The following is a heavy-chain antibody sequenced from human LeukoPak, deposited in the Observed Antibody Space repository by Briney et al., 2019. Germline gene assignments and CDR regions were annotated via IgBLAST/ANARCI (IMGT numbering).Heavy chain of an antibody. Sequence: ASVKVCCKASGYTFTSYGISWVRQAPGQGLEWMGWISAYNGNTNYAQKLQGRVTMTTDTSTSTAYMELRSLRSDDTAVYYCARDRANYYGSGASTFDPWGQGTLVTVSS. J-gene: IGHJ5*02. CDR3: ARDRANYYGSGASTFDP. CDR1: GYTFTSYG. CDR2: ISAYNGNT. V-gene: IGHV1-18*01. D-gene: IGHD3-10*01.